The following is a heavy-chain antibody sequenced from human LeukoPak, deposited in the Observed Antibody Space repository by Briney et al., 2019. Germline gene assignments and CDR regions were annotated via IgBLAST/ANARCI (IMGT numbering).Heavy chain of an antibody. V-gene: IGHV1-69*13. D-gene: IGHD3-3*01. Sequence: ASVKVSCKASGGTFSSYAISWVRQAPGQGLEWMGGIIPIFGTANHAQKFQGRVTITADESTSTAYMELSSLRSEDTAVYYCARYDFWSGYYFKASRGYYFDYWGQGTLVTVSS. J-gene: IGHJ4*02. CDR1: GGTFSSYA. CDR3: ARYDFWSGYYFKASRGYYFDY. CDR2: IIPIFGTA.